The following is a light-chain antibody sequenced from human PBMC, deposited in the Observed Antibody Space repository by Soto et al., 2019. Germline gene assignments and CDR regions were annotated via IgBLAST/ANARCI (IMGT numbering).Light chain of an antibody. Sequence: EIVLTQSPGTLSLSTGERATLSCRASQSVKTFLVWYQQRPGQAPRLLIYDASRRATGIPDRFSGSGSGSDFTLTISRLEPEDVAVYYCQQRSNWPPETFGQGTKVDI. V-gene: IGKV3-11*01. CDR3: QQRSNWPPET. CDR2: DAS. CDR1: QSVKTF. J-gene: IGKJ1*01.